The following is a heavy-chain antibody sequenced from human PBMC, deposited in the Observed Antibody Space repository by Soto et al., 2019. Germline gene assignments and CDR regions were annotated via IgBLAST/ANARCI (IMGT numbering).Heavy chain of an antibody. CDR3: ARIELRLLEWLLQEFGY. J-gene: IGHJ4*02. CDR1: GFTFSSYW. V-gene: IGHV3-7*01. D-gene: IGHD3-3*01. Sequence: GGSLRLSCAASGFTFSSYWMSWVRQAPGKGLEWVANIKQDGSEKSYVDSVKGRFTISRDNAKNSLYLQMNSLRAEDTAVYYCARIELRLLEWLLQEFGYWGQGTLVTAPQ. CDR2: IKQDGSEK.